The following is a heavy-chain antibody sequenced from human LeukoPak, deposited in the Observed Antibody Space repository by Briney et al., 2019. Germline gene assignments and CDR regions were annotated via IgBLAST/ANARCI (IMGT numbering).Heavy chain of an antibody. D-gene: IGHD3-3*01. J-gene: IGHJ5*02. CDR2: IYYSGRT. V-gene: IGHV4-59*12. CDR1: GGSISSYY. Sequence: SETLSLTCTVSGGSISSYYWNWIRQPPGKGLEWIGYIYYSGRTNYNPSLKSRVTMSVDTSKNQFSLKLSSVTAADTAVYYCARVYDRNWFDPWGQGTLVTVSS. CDR3: ARVYDRNWFDP.